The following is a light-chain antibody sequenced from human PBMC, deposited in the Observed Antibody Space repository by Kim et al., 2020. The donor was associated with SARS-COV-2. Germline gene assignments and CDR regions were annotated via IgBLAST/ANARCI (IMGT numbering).Light chain of an antibody. CDR1: SLRSYY. CDR3: NSRDSSLKGDWV. Sequence: SSELTQDPAVSVALGQTVRITCQGDSLRSYYASWYQQKPGQAPVLVIYGKNNRPSGIPDRFSGSSSGNTASLTITGAQAEDEADYYCNSRDSSLKGDWVFGGGTKLTVL. J-gene: IGLJ3*02. CDR2: GKN. V-gene: IGLV3-19*01.